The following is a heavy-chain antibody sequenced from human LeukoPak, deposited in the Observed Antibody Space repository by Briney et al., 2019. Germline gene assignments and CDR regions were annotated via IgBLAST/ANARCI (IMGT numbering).Heavy chain of an antibody. D-gene: IGHD3-10*01. J-gene: IGHJ4*02. Sequence: GGSRRLSCAASGFTVSSNYMSWVRQAPGKGLEWVSVIYSGGSTYYADSVKGRFTISRDNSKNTLHLQMNSLRAEDTAVYYCARGRPGYYFDYWGQGTLVTVSS. V-gene: IGHV3-53*01. CDR1: GFTVSSNY. CDR3: ARGRPGYYFDY. CDR2: IYSGGST.